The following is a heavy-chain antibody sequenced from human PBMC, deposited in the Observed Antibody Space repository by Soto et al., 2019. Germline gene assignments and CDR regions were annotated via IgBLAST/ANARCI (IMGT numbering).Heavy chain of an antibody. V-gene: IGHV4-39*01. J-gene: IGHJ4*02. CDR1: GGPVNSPNYY. Sequence: SETLSLTCTVSGGPVNSPNYYWGWIRQPPGKGLEWIGSIYNSATTYYNPSLKTRVTISADTSRNQFSLNLRSVTAADTAMYYCGRVVIAATRHPAFDYWGQGALVTVSS. CDR3: GRVVIAATRHPAFDY. CDR2: IYNSATT. D-gene: IGHD2-15*01.